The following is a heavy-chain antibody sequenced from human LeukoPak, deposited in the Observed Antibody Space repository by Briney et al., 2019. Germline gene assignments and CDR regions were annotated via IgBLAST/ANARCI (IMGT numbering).Heavy chain of an antibody. J-gene: IGHJ6*02. CDR1: RFTFDDYA. D-gene: IGHD6-13*01. CDR3: TKDASPGIEAAWGMDV. V-gene: IGHV3-9*01. CDR2: ISWNGGTI. Sequence: GGSLRLSCAASRFTFDDYAMHWVRQAPGKGLEWVSGISWNGGTIAYAGSVKGRFTISRDNAKKSLYLQMNSLRVEDTALYYCTKDASPGIEAAWGMDVWGRGTTVTVSS.